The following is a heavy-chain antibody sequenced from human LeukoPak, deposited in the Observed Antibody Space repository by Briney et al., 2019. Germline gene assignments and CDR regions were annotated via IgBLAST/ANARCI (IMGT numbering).Heavy chain of an antibody. Sequence: AGGSLRLSCAASGFTFSDYYMSWIRQAPGKGLEWISYISNSGTMIYYRDSVKGRFTVSRDNAQNSLYLQMNSLRAEDTALYYCAGGVQGAGPFDYWGQGSLVTVSS. CDR1: GFTFSDYY. CDR3: AGGVQGAGPFDY. V-gene: IGHV3-11*01. CDR2: ISNSGTMI. J-gene: IGHJ4*02. D-gene: IGHD3-16*01.